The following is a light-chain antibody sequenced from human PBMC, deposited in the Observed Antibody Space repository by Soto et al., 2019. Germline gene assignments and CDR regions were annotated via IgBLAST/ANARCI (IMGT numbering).Light chain of an antibody. CDR3: QQYTNCPAWT. CDR1: QSVSSN. V-gene: IGKV3-15*01. J-gene: IGKJ1*01. CDR2: GAS. Sequence: EIVMTQSPATLSVSPGERATLSCSASQSVSSNLAWYQQKPGQAPMLLISGASTRSTAIPARFSGSGSGTELTLPISSLAAEAFAVSYCQQYTNCPAWTCGQGTKVEIK.